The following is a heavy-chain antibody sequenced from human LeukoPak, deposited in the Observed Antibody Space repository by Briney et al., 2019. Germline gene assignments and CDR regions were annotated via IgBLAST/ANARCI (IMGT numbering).Heavy chain of an antibody. CDR1: GFTFSNAW. D-gene: IGHD2-2*01. Sequence: GGSLRLSCAASGFTFSNAWMSWVRQAPGKGLEWVANIKQDGSEKYYVDSVKGRFTISRDNAKNSLYLQMNSLRAEDTAVYYCARDRLGYCSSTSCYRVYWGQGTLVTVSS. CDR2: IKQDGSEK. V-gene: IGHV3-7*01. CDR3: ARDRLGYCSSTSCYRVY. J-gene: IGHJ4*02.